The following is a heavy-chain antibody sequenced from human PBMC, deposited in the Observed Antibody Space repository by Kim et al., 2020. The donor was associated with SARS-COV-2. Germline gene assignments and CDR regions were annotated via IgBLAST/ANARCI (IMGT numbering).Heavy chain of an antibody. Sequence: HYADSGKGRFNISRENAKCTVYLQMNSLGVEDTALYYCARDSVDSGSYLDYWGQGTPVTVSS. V-gene: IGHV3-30*01. J-gene: IGHJ4*02. D-gene: IGHD3-10*01. CDR3: ARDSVDSGSYLDY.